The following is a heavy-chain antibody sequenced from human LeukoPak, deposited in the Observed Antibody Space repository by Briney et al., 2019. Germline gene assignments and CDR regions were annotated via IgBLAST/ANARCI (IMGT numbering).Heavy chain of an antibody. CDR1: GFTFSSFG. J-gene: IGHJ4*02. CDR2: ISYDGSNK. Sequence: GRSLRLSCAASGFTFSSFGMHWVRQAPGKGLEWVALISYDGSNKYYVDSVKGRFTISRDNSKSTLYLQMNSLRAEDTAVYYCAKGGRSSWHNDCWGQGSLVTVSS. V-gene: IGHV3-30*18. D-gene: IGHD6-13*01. CDR3: AKGGRSSWHNDC.